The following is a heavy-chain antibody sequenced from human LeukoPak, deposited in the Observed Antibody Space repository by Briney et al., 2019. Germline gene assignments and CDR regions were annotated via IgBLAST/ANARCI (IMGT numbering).Heavy chain of an antibody. CDR2: IKKYESEK. V-gene: IGHV3-7*01. CDR1: GFTFSSYS. J-gene: IGHJ3*02. Sequence: SGGSLRLSCAASGFTFSSYSMNWVRQAPGKGLEWVANIKKYESEKYYVDSVKGRFTISRDNAKNSLYLQMNSLRAEDTAVYYCARDTDDILNGYYDAFDIWGQGTMVTASS. D-gene: IGHD3-9*01. CDR3: ARDTDDILNGYYDAFDI.